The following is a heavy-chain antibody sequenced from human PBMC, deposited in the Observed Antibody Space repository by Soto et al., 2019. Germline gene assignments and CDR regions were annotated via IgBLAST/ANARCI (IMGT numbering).Heavy chain of an antibody. D-gene: IGHD2-2*01. CDR3: ARQHPPYCSSTSCRGNDFDY. CDR2: IDPSDSYT. V-gene: IGHV5-10-1*01. J-gene: IGHJ4*02. Sequence: GASLKISGRGSGYSFTSYWISWVRQMPGKGLEWLGRIDPSDSYTNYSPSFQGHVTISADKSISTAYLQWSSLKASDTAMYYCARQHPPYCSSTSCRGNDFDYWGQGTLVTVSS. CDR1: GYSFTSYW.